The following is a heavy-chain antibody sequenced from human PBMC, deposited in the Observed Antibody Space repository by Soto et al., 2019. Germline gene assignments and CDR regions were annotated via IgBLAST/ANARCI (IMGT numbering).Heavy chain of an antibody. J-gene: IGHJ6*02. Sequence: VASVKVSCKASGGTFSSYAISWVRQAPGQGLEWMGGIIPIFGTANYAQKFQGRVTITADESTSTAYMELSSLRSEDTAVYYCARDYDLRDYGDYAYYYYGMDVWGQGTTVTVSS. D-gene: IGHD4-17*01. CDR2: IIPIFGTA. CDR1: GGTFSSYA. V-gene: IGHV1-69*13. CDR3: ARDYDLRDYGDYAYYYYGMDV.